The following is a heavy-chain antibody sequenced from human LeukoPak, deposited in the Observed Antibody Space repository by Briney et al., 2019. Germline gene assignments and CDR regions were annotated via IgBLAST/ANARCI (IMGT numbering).Heavy chain of an antibody. CDR1: RYTFTDYY. CDR2: INPKSGGT. J-gene: IGHJ4*02. V-gene: IGHV1-2*02. D-gene: IGHD2-21*02. CDR3: ARGGSTDSIHSCGGNCYFLDY. Sequence: ASVKVSCKASRYTFTDYYLHWVRQAPGQGLEWMGWINPKSGGTNSAQKFQGRVTMTRDTSISTAYMELSRLGSDDTAVYYCARGGSTDSIHSCGGNCYFLDYWGQGTLVTVSS.